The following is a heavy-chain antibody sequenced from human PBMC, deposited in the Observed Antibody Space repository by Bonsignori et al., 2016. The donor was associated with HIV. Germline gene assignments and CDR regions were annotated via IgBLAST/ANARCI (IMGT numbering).Heavy chain of an antibody. D-gene: IGHD6-19*01. V-gene: IGHV4-34*01. J-gene: IGHJ1*01. CDR3: ARALSYSSGWYHPRIGNFQH. CDR2: INHSGST. Sequence: RQAPGKGLEWIGEINHSGSTNYNPSLKSRVTISVDTSKNQFSLKLSSVTAADTAVYYCARALSYSSGWYHPRIGNFQHWGQGTLVTVSS.